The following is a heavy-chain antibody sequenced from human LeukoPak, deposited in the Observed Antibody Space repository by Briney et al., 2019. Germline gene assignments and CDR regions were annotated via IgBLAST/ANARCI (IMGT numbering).Heavy chain of an antibody. CDR1: GGTFSSYA. CDR3: ARDGDYYDSSLFDY. D-gene: IGHD3-22*01. J-gene: IGHJ4*02. Sequence: ASVKVSCKASGGTFSSYAISWVRQAPGQGLEWMGRIIPILGIANYAQKFQGRVTITADKSTSTAYMELSSLRSEDTAVYYCARDGDYYDSSLFDYWGQGTLVTVSS. CDR2: IIPILGIA. V-gene: IGHV1-69*04.